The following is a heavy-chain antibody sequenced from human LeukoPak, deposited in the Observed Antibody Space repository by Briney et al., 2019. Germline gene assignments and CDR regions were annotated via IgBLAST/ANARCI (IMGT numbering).Heavy chain of an antibody. Sequence: SETLSLTCAVYGGSFSGYYWSWIRQPPGKGLEWIGEINHSGSTNYNPSLKSRVTISVDTSKNQFSLKLSSVTAADTAAYYCASQDSYTAMVDYWGQGTLVTVSS. CDR2: INHSGST. CDR3: ASQDSYTAMVDY. D-gene: IGHD5-18*01. V-gene: IGHV4-34*01. J-gene: IGHJ4*02. CDR1: GGSFSGYY.